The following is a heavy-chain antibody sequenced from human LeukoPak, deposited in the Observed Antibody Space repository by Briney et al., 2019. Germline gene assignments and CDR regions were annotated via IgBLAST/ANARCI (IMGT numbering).Heavy chain of an antibody. J-gene: IGHJ3*02. V-gene: IGHV4-34*01. D-gene: IGHD3-10*01. CDR1: GGSFSGYY. CDR2: INHSGST. CDR3: ARSLYYYGSDSFDI. Sequence: SETLSLTCAIYGGSFSGYYWSWIREPPGKVLEWIGEINHSGSTNYNPSLKSRVTISVDTSNNQFSLRLSSVTAADTAVYYCARSLYYYGSDSFDIWGQGTMVTVSS.